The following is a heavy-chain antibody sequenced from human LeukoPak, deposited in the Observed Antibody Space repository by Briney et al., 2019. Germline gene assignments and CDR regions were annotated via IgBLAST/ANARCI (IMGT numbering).Heavy chain of an antibody. D-gene: IGHD3-9*01. CDR3: ARDDWAPFDY. J-gene: IGHJ4*02. CDR1: GFTFSDYW. CDR2: IDQDGGGK. V-gene: IGHV3-7*01. Sequence: GGSLRLSCAASGFTFSDYWVNWVRQAPGKGLEWVANIDQDGGGKYYLDSVKGRFTISRDDAKSSLYLQIDSLRAEDTAVYYCARDDWAPFDYWGQGSLLTVSS.